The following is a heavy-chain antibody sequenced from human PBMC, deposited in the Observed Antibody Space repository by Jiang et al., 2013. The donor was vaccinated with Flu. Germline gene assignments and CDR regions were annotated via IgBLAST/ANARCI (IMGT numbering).Heavy chain of an antibody. CDR1: FTSYG. Sequence: FTSYGISWVRQAPGQGLEWMGWISAYNGNTNYAQKLQGRVTMTTDTSTSTAYMELRSLRSDDTAVYYCARDPHYYDSSGLDYWGQGTLVTVSS. D-gene: IGHD3-22*01. CDR3: ARDPHYYDSSGLDY. CDR2: ISAYNGNT. V-gene: IGHV1-18*01. J-gene: IGHJ4*02.